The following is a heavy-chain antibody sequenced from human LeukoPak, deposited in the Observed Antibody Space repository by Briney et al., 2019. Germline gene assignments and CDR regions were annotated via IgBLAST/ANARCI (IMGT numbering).Heavy chain of an antibody. Sequence: GGSLRLSCAASGFTVISNYMSWVRQAPGKGLEWVSIIYSDGNTHYADSVKGRFTISRDNSKNTLFLQMNSLRAEDAAVYYCARGASTSGSNYFDSWGQGTLVTASS. V-gene: IGHV3-66*01. D-gene: IGHD6-6*01. J-gene: IGHJ4*02. CDR3: ARGASTSGSNYFDS. CDR2: IYSDGNT. CDR1: GFTVISNY.